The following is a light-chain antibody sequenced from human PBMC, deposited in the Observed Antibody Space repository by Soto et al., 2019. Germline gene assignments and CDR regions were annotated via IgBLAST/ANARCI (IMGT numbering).Light chain of an antibody. CDR3: KQYNNWPS. J-gene: IGKJ1*01. CDR2: GAS. Sequence: EIVMTQSPATLSVSPGERATLSCRASQSVSSNLAWYQQKPGQAPRLLTYGASTRATGIPARFSGSGSGTEFTLTISSLQSEDFAVYYCKQYNNWPSFGQGTKV. CDR1: QSVSSN. V-gene: IGKV3-15*01.